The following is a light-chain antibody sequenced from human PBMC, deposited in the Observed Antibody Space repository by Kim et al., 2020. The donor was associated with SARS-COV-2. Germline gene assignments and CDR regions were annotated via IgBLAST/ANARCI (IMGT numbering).Light chain of an antibody. CDR2: DVT. CDR3: CSYAGSYTYV. J-gene: IGLJ1*01. V-gene: IGLV2-11*01. Sequence: QSVTISCTGTSSDVGRYEFVSWYQQHPGTPPKLIISDVTERPSGVPDRFSGSKSGYTASLTISGLQAEDEADYYCCSYAGSYTYVFGTGTKVTVL. CDR1: SSDVGRYEF.